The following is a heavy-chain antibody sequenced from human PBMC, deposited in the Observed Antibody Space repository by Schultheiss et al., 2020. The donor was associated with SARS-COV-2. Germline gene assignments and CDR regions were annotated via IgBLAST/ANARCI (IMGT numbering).Heavy chain of an antibody. Sequence: SETLSLTCTVSGYSISSGYYWGWIRQPPGKGLEWIGSIYHSGSTYYNPSLKSRVTISVDTSKNQFSLQLNSVTPEDTAVYYCAREQAVAVAGTLYYYGMDVWGQGTTVTVSS. J-gene: IGHJ6*02. CDR2: IYHSGST. D-gene: IGHD6-19*01. V-gene: IGHV4-38-2*02. CDR1: GYSISSGYY. CDR3: AREQAVAVAGTLYYYGMDV.